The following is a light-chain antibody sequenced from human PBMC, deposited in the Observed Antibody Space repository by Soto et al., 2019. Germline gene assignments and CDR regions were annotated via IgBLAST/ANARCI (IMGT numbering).Light chain of an antibody. Sequence: EIVLTQSPGTLSLSPGERATLSCRASQSVSSNYLAWYQHKPGQAPRLLIYGAFSRATGIPDRFSGSGSGTDFTLTISRLEPEDFAVYYCQQYGSSPPWTFGQGTKVEIK. J-gene: IGKJ1*01. V-gene: IGKV3-20*01. CDR2: GAF. CDR1: QSVSSNY. CDR3: QQYGSSPPWT.